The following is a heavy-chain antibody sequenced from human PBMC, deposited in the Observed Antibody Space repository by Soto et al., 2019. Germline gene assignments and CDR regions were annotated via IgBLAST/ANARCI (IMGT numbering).Heavy chain of an antibody. Sequence: EVQLLESGGGLVQPGGSLRLSCAASGFTFSSYAMSWVRQAPGKGLEWVSAISGSGGSTYYADSVKGRFTISRDNSKNTLYLQMNSLRAEDTGVYYCAKRNQQQLVSAAFDYWGQGTLVTVSS. CDR1: GFTFSSYA. CDR2: ISGSGGST. CDR3: AKRNQQQLVSAAFDY. V-gene: IGHV3-23*01. J-gene: IGHJ4*02. D-gene: IGHD6-13*01.